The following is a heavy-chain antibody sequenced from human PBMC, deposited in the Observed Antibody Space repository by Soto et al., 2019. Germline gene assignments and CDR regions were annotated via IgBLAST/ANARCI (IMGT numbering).Heavy chain of an antibody. Sequence: ASVKVSCKASGYIFTSYDINWVRQATGQGREWMGWMNPNSGNTGYAQKFQGRVTMTRNTSISTAYMELSSLRSEDTAVYYCARGLRKSDYVWGSYRYLFDYWGQGTLVTVSS. D-gene: IGHD3-16*02. CDR3: ARGLRKSDYVWGSYRYLFDY. V-gene: IGHV1-8*01. CDR2: MNPNSGNT. J-gene: IGHJ4*02. CDR1: GYIFTSYD.